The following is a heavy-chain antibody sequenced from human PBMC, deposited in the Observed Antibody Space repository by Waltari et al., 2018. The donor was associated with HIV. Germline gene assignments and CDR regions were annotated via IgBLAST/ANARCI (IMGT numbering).Heavy chain of an antibody. CDR2: MNPNSDTT. V-gene: IGHV1-8*01. CDR3: VRAHAAGGYYYYGMDI. J-gene: IGHJ6*02. Sequence: QVQLVQSGAEVKKPGASVKVSCKASGYTFTNSDINWVRQATGQGLEWMGWMNPNSDTTGLTHKFQGRVTMTRYTSLSTAYMEMSSLTSGDTAVYYCVRAHAAGGYYYYGMDIWGQGTTVTVSS. D-gene: IGHD6-25*01. CDR1: GYTFTNSD.